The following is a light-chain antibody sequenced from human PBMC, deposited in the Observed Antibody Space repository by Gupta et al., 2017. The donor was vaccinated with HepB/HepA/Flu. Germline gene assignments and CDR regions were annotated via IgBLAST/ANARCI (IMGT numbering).Light chain of an antibody. J-gene: IGKJ1*01. CDR1: QSISIY. CDR3: QPSISTPRT. CDR2: AAS. Sequence: DIQMTQSPSSLSAPVGDRVTITCRASQSISIYLNWYQQRPGKAPKVLINAASSLQSGIPTRFNGSGSGTXFTLTIXSLQPEDFATYYCQPSISTPRTFGXGTKVEIE. V-gene: IGKV1-39*01.